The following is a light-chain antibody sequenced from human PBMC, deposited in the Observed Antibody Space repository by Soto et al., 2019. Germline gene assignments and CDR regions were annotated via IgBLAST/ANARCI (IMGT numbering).Light chain of an antibody. J-gene: IGLJ2*01. CDR2: LNSDGSH. V-gene: IGLV4-69*01. Sequence: QSVLTQSPSASASLGASVKLTCTLSSGHSSYAIAWHQQQPEKGPRYLMKLNSDGSHSKGDGIPDRFSGSSSGAERYLTISRRRPGGEAATYCKTWGTGIVVFGGGTKVTVL. CDR1: SGHSSYA. CDR3: KTWGTGIVV.